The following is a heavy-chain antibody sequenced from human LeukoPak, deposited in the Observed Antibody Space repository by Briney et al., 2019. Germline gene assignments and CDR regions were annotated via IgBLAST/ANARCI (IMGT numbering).Heavy chain of an antibody. Sequence: GGSLRLSCAASGFTFSSYEMNWVRQAPGKGLEWVSYISSGGTTIYYADSVKGRFTISRDNAKNSLYLQMNSLRADDTAVYYCARDGSSGYVDYWGQGTLVTVSS. CDR2: ISSGGTTI. CDR1: GFTFSSYE. CDR3: ARDGSSGYVDY. J-gene: IGHJ4*02. D-gene: IGHD3-22*01. V-gene: IGHV3-48*03.